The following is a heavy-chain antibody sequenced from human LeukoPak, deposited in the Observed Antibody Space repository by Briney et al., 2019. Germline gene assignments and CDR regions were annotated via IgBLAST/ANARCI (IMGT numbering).Heavy chain of an antibody. CDR2: IDWDDDK. D-gene: IGHD6-19*01. CDR3: ARVGITSGRNHLDY. CDR1: GFSLASNGMC. J-gene: IGHJ4*02. V-gene: IGHV2-70*11. Sequence: SGPTLVNPTQTLTLTCTFSGFSLASNGMCVSWIRQPPGKALEWLARIDWDDDKYYNTSLKTRLSISKDTSKNQVVLTMTNLDPVDTATYYCARVGITSGRNHLDYWGQGTLVTVSS.